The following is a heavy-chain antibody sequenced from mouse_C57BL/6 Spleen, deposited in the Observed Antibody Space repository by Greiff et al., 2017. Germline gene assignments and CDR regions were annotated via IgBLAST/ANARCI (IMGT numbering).Heavy chain of an antibody. CDR1: GFTFSSYA. CDR3: AREGTAQATFDY. V-gene: IGHV5-4*01. D-gene: IGHD3-2*02. Sequence: EVQRVESGGGLVKPGGSLKLSCAASGFTFSSYAMSWVRQTPEKRLEWVATISDGGSYTYYPDNVKGRFPISRDNAKNNLYLQMSHLKSEDTAMYYCAREGTAQATFDYWGQGTTLTVSS. J-gene: IGHJ2*01. CDR2: ISDGGSYT.